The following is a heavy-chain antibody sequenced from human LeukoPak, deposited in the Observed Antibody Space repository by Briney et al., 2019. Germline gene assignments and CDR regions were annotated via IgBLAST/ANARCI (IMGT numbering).Heavy chain of an antibody. J-gene: IGHJ4*02. CDR1: GYTFTSYY. Sequence: ASVKVSCKASGYTFTSYYMHWVRQAPGQGLEWMGIINPSGGSTRYAQKIQGRVTMTRDTSTSTVYMELSSLRSEDTAVYYCARGKGPYDYVWGSYRSPIHFLFDYWGQGTLVTVSS. CDR2: INPSGGST. D-gene: IGHD3-16*02. V-gene: IGHV1-46*01. CDR3: ARGKGPYDYVWGSYRSPIHFLFDY.